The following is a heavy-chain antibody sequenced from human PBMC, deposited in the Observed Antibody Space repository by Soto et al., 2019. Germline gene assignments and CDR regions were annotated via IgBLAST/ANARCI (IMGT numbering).Heavy chain of an antibody. D-gene: IGHD2-21*02. CDR2: IYYSGST. V-gene: IGHV4-59*12. J-gene: IGHJ6*02. Sequence: PSETLSLTCTVSGGSISSYYWSWIRQPPGKGLEWIGYIYYSGSTNYNPSLKSRVTISVDTSKNQFSLKLSSVTAADTAVYYCARGVFFASGGNSFKYYYYYGMDVWGQGTTVTVSS. CDR3: ARGVFFASGGNSFKYYYYYGMDV. CDR1: GGSISSYY.